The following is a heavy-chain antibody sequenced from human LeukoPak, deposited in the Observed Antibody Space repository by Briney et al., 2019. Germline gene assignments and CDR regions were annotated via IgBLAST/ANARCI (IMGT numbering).Heavy chain of an antibody. D-gene: IGHD2-2*02. CDR1: GFTFSSYW. J-gene: IGHJ6*02. CDR3: ARGDCSSTSCYIRGYYYYYGMDV. CDR2: ISYDGSNK. Sequence: PGGSLRLSCAASGFTFSSYWMHWVRQAPGKGLEWVAVISYDGSNKYYADSVKGRFTISRDNSKNTLYLQMNSLRAEDTAVYYCARGDCSSTSCYIRGYYYYYGMDVWGQGTTVTVSS. V-gene: IGHV3-30*03.